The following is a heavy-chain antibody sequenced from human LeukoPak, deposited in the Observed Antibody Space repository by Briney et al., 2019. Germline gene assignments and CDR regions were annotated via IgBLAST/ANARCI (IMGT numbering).Heavy chain of an antibody. D-gene: IGHD1-1*01. J-gene: IGHJ4*02. CDR2: IKSKTDGGTT. CDR3: ARDRWNELGTRDDY. Sequence: PGGSLRLSCAASGFIFSNAWMNWVRQAPGKGLEWVGRIKSKTDGGTTDYAAPVKGRFTISRDNAKNSLYLQMNSLRAEDTAVYYCARDRWNELGTRDDYWGQGTLVTVSS. V-gene: IGHV3-15*07. CDR1: GFIFSNAW.